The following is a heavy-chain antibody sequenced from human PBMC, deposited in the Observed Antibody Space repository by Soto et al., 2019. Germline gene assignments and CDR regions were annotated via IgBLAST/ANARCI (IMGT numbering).Heavy chain of an antibody. V-gene: IGHV3-30-3*01. CDR2: ILQDGSHK. J-gene: IGHJ3*02. D-gene: IGHD2-2*01. CDR1: GLTFSAYT. Sequence: QAQLEESGGGVVQPGSSLTLSCVASGLTFSAYTVHWVRQAPGKTLEWVAVILQDGSHKYYADSVKGRFTISRDNSKNTLFLQMNSLRVDDAAVYYCATDPGLAMVVRRGFDIWGQGTMVTVSS. CDR3: ATDPGLAMVVRRGFDI.